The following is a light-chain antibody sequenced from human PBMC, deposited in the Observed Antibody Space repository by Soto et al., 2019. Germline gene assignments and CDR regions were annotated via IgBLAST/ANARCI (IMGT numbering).Light chain of an antibody. CDR3: NSYTSSSTLL. Sequence: QSALTQPASVSGSPGQSITISCTGTSSDVGGYNYVSWYQHHPGKAPKLMIYEVSDRPSGVSNRFSGPKSGNTASLTISGLQAEDEADYYCNSYTSSSTLLFGGGTKLTVL. V-gene: IGLV2-14*01. CDR2: EVS. J-gene: IGLJ2*01. CDR1: SSDVGGYNY.